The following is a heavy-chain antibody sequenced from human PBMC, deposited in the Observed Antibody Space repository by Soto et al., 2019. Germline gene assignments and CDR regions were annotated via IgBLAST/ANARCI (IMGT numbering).Heavy chain of an antibody. V-gene: IGHV3-74*01. Sequence: PGGSQRLFCSVSGFTFRAYWMHGVRQVPGKGLTGVSRISDDGSTETYADSVRGRFVISRDNAKNSLHLEMNTLRADDSGLYYCARGHRFSSTGSGDDWGRGTMVTVSS. CDR2: ISDDGSTE. CDR1: GFTFRAYW. J-gene: IGHJ4*02. D-gene: IGHD1-1*01. CDR3: ARGHRFSSTGSGDD.